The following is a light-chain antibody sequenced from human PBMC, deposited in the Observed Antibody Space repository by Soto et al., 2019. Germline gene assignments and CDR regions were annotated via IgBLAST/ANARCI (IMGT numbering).Light chain of an antibody. CDR2: DAS. CDR3: KQYNSFSWT. J-gene: IGKJ1*01. CDR1: QSISTW. V-gene: IGKV1-5*01. Sequence: DIQLTQSPSSLSASVGDRVTITCRASQSISTWLAWYQQKPGKAPKLLIYDASSLEGGVPSRFSGSGSGTEFTLTIRGLQPDDFATYYCKQYNSFSWTVGQGTKVDIK.